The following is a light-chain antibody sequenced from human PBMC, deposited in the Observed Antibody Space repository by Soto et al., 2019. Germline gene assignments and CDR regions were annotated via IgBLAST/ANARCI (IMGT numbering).Light chain of an antibody. CDR2: RAS. CDR1: QYVSSN. J-gene: IGKJ2*01. CDR3: QQYNKWPYT. Sequence: EIVMTQSPATLSVSPGGSATLSCRASQYVSSNLAWYRQKPGQAPTLLIYRASTRATGIPATFSGSGSGTEFTLTISSLQSEDFAVYYCQQYNKWPYTFGQGTKLEI. V-gene: IGKV3-15*01.